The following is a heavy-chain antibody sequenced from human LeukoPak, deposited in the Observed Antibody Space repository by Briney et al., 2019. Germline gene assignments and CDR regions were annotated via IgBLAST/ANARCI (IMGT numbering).Heavy chain of an antibody. V-gene: IGHV3-30*02. CDR2: IRYDGSYK. J-gene: IGHJ4*02. CDR1: GFTFSSYG. Sequence: GGSLRLSCATSGFTFSSYGMHWVRQAPGKGLEWVAFIRYDGSYKFFADSVKGRFTISRDNSKNTLYLQMNSLRAEDTAVYYCDCSSTSCYQLQGYWGQGTLVTVSS. CDR3: DCSSTSCYQLQGY. D-gene: IGHD2-2*01.